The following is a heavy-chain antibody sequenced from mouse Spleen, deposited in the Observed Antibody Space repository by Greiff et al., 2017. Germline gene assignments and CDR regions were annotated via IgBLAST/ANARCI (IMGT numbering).Heavy chain of an antibody. Sequence: DVKLVESGGGLVKPGGSLKLSCAASGFAFSSYDMSWVRQTPEKRLEWVAYISSGGGSTYYPDTVKGRFTISRDNAKNTLYLQMSSLKSEDTAMYYCARQRRGYYAMDYWGQGTSVTVSS. CDR1: GFAFSSYD. J-gene: IGHJ4*01. CDR3: ARQRRGYYAMDY. V-gene: IGHV5-12-1*01. CDR2: ISSGGGST.